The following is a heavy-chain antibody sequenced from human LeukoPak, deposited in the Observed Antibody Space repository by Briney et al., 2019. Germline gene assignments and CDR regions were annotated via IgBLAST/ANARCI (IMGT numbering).Heavy chain of an antibody. CDR3: ARDNYDFWSGYYTGRGINY. J-gene: IGHJ4*02. CDR2: IIPIFGTA. Sequence: SVKVSCKASGGTFSSYAISWVRQAPGQGLEWMGGIIPIFGTANYAQKFQGRVTITTDESTSTAYMELSSLRSEDTAVYYCARDNYDFWSGYYTGRGINYWGQGTLVTVST. V-gene: IGHV1-69*05. D-gene: IGHD3-3*01. CDR1: GGTFSSYA.